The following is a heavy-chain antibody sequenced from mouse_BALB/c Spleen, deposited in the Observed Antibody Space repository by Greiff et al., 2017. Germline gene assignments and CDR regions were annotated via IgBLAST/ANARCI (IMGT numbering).Heavy chain of an antibody. Sequence: VKLQESGPGLVAPSQSLSITCTVSGFSLTSYGVHWVRQPPGKGLEWLGVIWAGGSTNYNSALMSRLSISKDNSKSQVFLKMNSLQTDDTAMYYCARYGNFAYWGQGTLVTVSA. V-gene: IGHV2-9*02. D-gene: IGHD2-1*01. CDR2: IWAGGST. J-gene: IGHJ3*01. CDR1: GFSLTSYG. CDR3: ARYGNFAY.